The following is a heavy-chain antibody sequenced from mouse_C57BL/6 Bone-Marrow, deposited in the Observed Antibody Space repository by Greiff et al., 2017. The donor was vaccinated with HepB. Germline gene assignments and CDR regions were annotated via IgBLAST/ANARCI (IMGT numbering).Heavy chain of an antibody. Sequence: EVKLVESGGGLVKPGGSLKLSCAASGFTFSDYGMHWVRQAPEKGLEWVAYISSGSSTIYYADTVKGRFTISRDNAKNTLFLQMTSLRSEDTAMYYCARVYYDYDGFYAMDYWGQGTSVTVSS. CDR1: GFTFSDYG. J-gene: IGHJ4*01. CDR2: ISSGSSTI. V-gene: IGHV5-17*01. D-gene: IGHD2-4*01. CDR3: ARVYYDYDGFYAMDY.